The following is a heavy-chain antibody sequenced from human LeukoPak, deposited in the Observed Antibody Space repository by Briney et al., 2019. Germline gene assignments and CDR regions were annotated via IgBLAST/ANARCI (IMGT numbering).Heavy chain of an antibody. J-gene: IGHJ4*02. V-gene: IGHV4-34*01. CDR2: INHSGST. Sequence: SETLSLTCAVYGGSFSGYYWSWIRQPPGKGLEWIGEINHSGSTNYNPSLKRRVTISVDTSKNQFSLKLSSVTAADTAVYYCARGRAGYCSSTSCYAGRVDYWGQGTLVTVSS. D-gene: IGHD2-2*01. CDR3: ARGRAGYCSSTSCYAGRVDY. CDR1: GGSFSGYY.